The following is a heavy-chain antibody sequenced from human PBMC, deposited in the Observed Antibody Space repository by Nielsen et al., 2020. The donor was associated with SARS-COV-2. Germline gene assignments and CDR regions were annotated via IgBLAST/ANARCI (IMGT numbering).Heavy chain of an antibody. Sequence: PGKGLEWIGYIYYSGSTYYNPSLKSRVTISVDTSKNQFSPKLSSVTAADTAVYYCARSGSWPTPKWELLYAFDIWGQGTMVTVSS. D-gene: IGHD1-26*01. J-gene: IGHJ3*02. CDR3: ARSGSWPTPKWELLYAFDI. V-gene: IGHV4-59*13. CDR2: IYYSGST.